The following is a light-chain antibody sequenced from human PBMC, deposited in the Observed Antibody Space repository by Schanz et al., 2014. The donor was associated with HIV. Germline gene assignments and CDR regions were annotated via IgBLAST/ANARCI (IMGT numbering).Light chain of an antibody. CDR2: SAS. J-gene: IGKJ1*01. CDR3: QQYNRYAST. CDR1: QRIGNS. V-gene: IGKV1-5*03. Sequence: DIQMTQSPSTLSASVGDRVTITCRASQRIGNSLAWFQLKPGRAPKLLIYSASRLQTGVPSTFSGTGSGTEFTLTISSLQPDDFATYYCQQYNRYASTFGQGTKVEIK.